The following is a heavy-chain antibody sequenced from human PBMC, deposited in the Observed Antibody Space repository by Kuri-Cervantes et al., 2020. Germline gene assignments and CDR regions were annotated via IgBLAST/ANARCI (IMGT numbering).Heavy chain of an antibody. V-gene: IGHV3-21*04. CDR2: ISSSSSYI. CDR1: GFTFSSYS. D-gene: IGHD3-16*01. CDR3: ASYTNFWGSYTEY. J-gene: IGHJ4*02. Sequence: GESLKISCGASGFTFSSYSMNWVRQAPGKGLEWVSSISSSSSYIYYADSVKGRFTISRDNAKNSLYLQMNSLRAEDTAVYYCASYTNFWGSYTEYWGQGTLVTVSS.